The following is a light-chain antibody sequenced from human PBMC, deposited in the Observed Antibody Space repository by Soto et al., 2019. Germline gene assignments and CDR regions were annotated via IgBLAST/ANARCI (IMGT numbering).Light chain of an antibody. CDR2: GAS. CDR1: QSVSSNY. Sequence: EIVLTQSPGTLSLSPGERATLSFMATQSVSSNYLAWYQQKSGQAPRLLIYGASSRATGIPDRFSGGGSGTDFTLTITRLEPEDFAVYFCLQYGGLPRTFGQGTKVDIK. V-gene: IGKV3-20*01. J-gene: IGKJ1*01. CDR3: LQYGGLPRT.